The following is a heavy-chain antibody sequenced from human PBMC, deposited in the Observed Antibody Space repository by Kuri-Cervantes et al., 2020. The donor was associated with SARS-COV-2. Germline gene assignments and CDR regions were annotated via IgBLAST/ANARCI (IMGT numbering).Heavy chain of an antibody. D-gene: IGHD2-8*02. CDR1: GGSISSSSYY. J-gene: IGHJ4*02. Sequence: SETLPLTCTVSGGSISSSSYYWGWIRQPPGKGLEWIGSIYHSGSTYYNPSLKSRVTISVDTSKNQFSLKLSSVTAADTAVYYCASIELDGVAQFEIFDYWGQGTLVTVSS. V-gene: IGHV4-39*07. CDR3: ASIELDGVAQFEIFDY. CDR2: IYHSGST.